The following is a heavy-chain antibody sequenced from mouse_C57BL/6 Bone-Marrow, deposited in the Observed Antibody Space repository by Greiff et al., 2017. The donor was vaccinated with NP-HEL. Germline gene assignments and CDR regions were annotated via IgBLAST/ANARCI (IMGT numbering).Heavy chain of an antibody. D-gene: IGHD1-1*01. V-gene: IGHV3-6*01. CDR1: GYSITSGYS. CDR3: ARDRILTTVVAGDYAMDY. CDR2: ISYDGSN. J-gene: IGHJ4*01. Sequence: EVKLMESGPGLVKPSQSLSLTCSVTGYSITSGYSWNWIRQFPGNKLEWMGYISYDGSNNYNPSLKNRISITRDTSKNQFFLKLNSVTTEDTATYYCARDRILTTVVAGDYAMDYWGQGTSVTVSS.